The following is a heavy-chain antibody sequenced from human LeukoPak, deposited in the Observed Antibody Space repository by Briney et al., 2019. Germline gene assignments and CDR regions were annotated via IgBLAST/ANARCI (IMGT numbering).Heavy chain of an antibody. V-gene: IGHV4-59*08. J-gene: IGHJ4*02. Sequence: SETLSLTCTVSGGSISSYYWSRIRQPPGKGLEWIGYIYYSGSTNYNPSLKSRVTISVDTSKNQFSLKLSSVTAADTAVYYCARLHSSSLDYWGQGTLVTVSS. CDR2: IYYSGST. CDR3: ARLHSSSLDY. D-gene: IGHD6-6*01. CDR1: GGSISSYY.